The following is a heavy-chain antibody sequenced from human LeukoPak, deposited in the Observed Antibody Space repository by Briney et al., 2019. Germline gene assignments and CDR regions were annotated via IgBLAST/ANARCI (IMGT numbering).Heavy chain of an antibody. V-gene: IGHV4-4*07. CDR1: GGSISSYY. CDR3: ARDMRIVGATWDAFDI. Sequence: PSETLSLTCTVSGGSISSYYWSWIRQPAGKGLEWIGRIYTRGSTNYNPSLKSRVTMSVDTSKNQFSLKLSSVTAAVTAVYYCARDMRIVGATWDAFDIWGQGTMVTVSS. D-gene: IGHD1-26*01. CDR2: IYTRGST. J-gene: IGHJ3*02.